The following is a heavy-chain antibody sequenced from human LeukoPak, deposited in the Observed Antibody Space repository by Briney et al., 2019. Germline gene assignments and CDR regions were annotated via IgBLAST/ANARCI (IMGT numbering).Heavy chain of an antibody. CDR3: ASFGYSSGWSIDY. Sequence: PSETLSLTCTVSGGSVSSGSYYWSWIRQPPGKGLEWIGYIYYSGSTNYNPSLKSRVTISVDTSKNQFSLKLSSVTAADTAVYYCASFGYSSGWSIDYWGQGSLVTVSS. J-gene: IGHJ4*02. CDR1: GGSVSSGSYY. D-gene: IGHD6-19*01. V-gene: IGHV4-61*01. CDR2: IYYSGST.